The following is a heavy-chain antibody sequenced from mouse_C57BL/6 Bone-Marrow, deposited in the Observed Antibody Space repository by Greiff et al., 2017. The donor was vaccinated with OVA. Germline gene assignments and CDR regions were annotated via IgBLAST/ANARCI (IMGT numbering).Heavy chain of an antibody. Sequence: EVKLVESGGDLVKPGGSLKLSCAASGFTFSSYGMSWVRQTPDKRLEWVATISSGGSYTYYPDSVKGRFTISRDNAKNTLYLQMSRLKSEDTAMYDCARRGLGDYYGYEGYFDVWGTGTTVTVSS. CDR3: ARRGLGDYYGYEGYFDV. CDR1: GFTFSSYG. D-gene: IGHD2-2*01. V-gene: IGHV5-6*02. J-gene: IGHJ1*03. CDR2: ISSGGSYT.